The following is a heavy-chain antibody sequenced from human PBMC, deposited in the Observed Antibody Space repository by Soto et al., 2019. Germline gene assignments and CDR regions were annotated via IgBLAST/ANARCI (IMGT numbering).Heavy chain of an antibody. CDR3: ARGVYGSGNYYTGPSAFDI. J-gene: IGHJ3*02. V-gene: IGHV1-69*06. D-gene: IGHD3-10*01. Sequence: QVQLEQSGAEVKKPGSSVKVSCKASGGTLSDHGVAWLRQAPGQGLEWMGGTIPVFNTAKYAQKFQGRVTVTADKFTNIAYMDLSSVRSEDTAFYFCARGVYGSGNYYTGPSAFDIWGQGTMVIVSS. CDR1: GGTLSDHG. CDR2: TIPVFNTA.